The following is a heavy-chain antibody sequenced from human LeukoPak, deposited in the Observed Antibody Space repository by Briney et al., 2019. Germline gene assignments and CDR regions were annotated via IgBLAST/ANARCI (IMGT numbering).Heavy chain of an antibody. V-gene: IGHV3-30*18. J-gene: IGHJ4*02. CDR2: ISYDGSNK. Sequence: GRSLRLSCAASGFTFSSYGMHRVRQAPGKGLEWVAVISYDGSNKYYADSVKGRFTISRDNSKNTLYLQMNSLRAEDTAVYYCAKDSTVTAFDYWGQGTLVTVSS. CDR3: AKDSTVTAFDY. D-gene: IGHD4-17*01. CDR1: GFTFSSYG.